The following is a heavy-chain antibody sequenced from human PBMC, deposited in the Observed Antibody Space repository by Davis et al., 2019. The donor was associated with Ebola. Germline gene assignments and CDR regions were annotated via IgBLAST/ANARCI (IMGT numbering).Heavy chain of an antibody. CDR3: AKEAAAGHGYYFDY. CDR1: GFTFSTYA. J-gene: IGHJ4*02. CDR2: ISGSGGTT. D-gene: IGHD6-13*01. Sequence: GESLKISCAASGFTFSTYAMTWVRQAPGKGLEWVSAISGSGGTTYYADSVKGRFTISRDSSKNMLYLQMNSLSAEDTAVYHCAKEAAAGHGYYFDYRGQGTLVTVSS. V-gene: IGHV3-23*01.